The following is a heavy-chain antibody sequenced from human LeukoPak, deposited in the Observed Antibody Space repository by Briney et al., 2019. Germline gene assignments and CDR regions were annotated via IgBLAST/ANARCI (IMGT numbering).Heavy chain of an antibody. D-gene: IGHD5-24*01. J-gene: IGHJ4*02. CDR3: ARTNEMAALDY. V-gene: IGHV3-53*01. CDR1: GFTFSNYA. CDR2: IYSGGST. Sequence: GGSLRLSCAASGFTFSNYAMSWVRQAPGKGLEWVSVIYSGGSTYYADSVKGRFTISRDNSKNTLYLQMNSLRAEDTAVYYCARTNEMAALDYWGQGTLVTVSS.